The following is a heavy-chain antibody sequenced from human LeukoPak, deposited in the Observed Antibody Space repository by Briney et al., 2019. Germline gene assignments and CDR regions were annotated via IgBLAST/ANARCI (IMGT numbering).Heavy chain of an antibody. V-gene: IGHV3-21*01. D-gene: IGHD6-13*01. CDR2: ISSSSSYI. CDR3: ARWGSAAVVDY. J-gene: IGHJ4*02. Sequence: GGSLRLSCAASGFTFSSYSMNWVRQAPGKGLEWVLSISSSSSYIYYADSVKGRFTISRDNAKNSLYLQMNSLRAEDTAVYYCARWGSAAVVDYWGQGTLVTVSS. CDR1: GFTFSSYS.